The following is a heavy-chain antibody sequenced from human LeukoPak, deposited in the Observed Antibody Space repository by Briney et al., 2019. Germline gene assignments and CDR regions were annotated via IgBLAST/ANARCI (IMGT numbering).Heavy chain of an antibody. CDR3: ARDLIAAAGPFDY. D-gene: IGHD6-13*01. V-gene: IGHV4-4*02. CDR1: GFTVSSNY. J-gene: IGHJ4*02. Sequence: GSLRLSCAASGFTVSSNYMSWVRQAPGKGLEWIGYIYHSGSTYYNPSLKSRVTISVDRSKNQFSLKLSSVTAADTAVYYCARDLIAAAGPFDYWGQGTLVTVSS. CDR2: IYHSGST.